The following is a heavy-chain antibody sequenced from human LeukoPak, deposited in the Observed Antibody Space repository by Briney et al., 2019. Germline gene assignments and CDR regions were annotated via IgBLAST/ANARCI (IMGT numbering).Heavy chain of an antibody. Sequence: PSETLSLTCTVSGGSISSSSYYWGWIRQPPGKGLEWIGSIYYSGSTYYNPSLKSRVTISVDTSKNQFSLKLSSVTAADTAVYYCARHITMVRGVNLAWFDPWGQGTLVTVSS. CDR3: ARHITMVRGVNLAWFDP. J-gene: IGHJ5*02. V-gene: IGHV4-39*07. CDR1: GGSISSSSYY. CDR2: IYYSGST. D-gene: IGHD3-10*01.